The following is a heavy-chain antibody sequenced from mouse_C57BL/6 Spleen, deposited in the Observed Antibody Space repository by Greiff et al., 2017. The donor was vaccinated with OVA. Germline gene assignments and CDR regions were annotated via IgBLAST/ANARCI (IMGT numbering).Heavy chain of an antibody. J-gene: IGHJ4*01. Sequence: EVQGVESGGGLVQPKGSLKLSCAASGFSFTTYAMNWVRQAPGKGLEWVARIRSKSNNYATYYADSVKARFTISRDDSDSMLYLQMNNLKTDDTAMYYCVRHKGYGYDGGAYAMDYWGQGTSVTVSS. CDR2: IRSKSNNYAT. V-gene: IGHV10-1*01. CDR1: GFSFTTYA. CDR3: VRHKGYGYDGGAYAMDY. D-gene: IGHD2-2*01.